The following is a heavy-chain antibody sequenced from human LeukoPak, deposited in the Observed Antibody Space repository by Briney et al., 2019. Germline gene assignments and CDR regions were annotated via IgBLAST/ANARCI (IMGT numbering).Heavy chain of an antibody. J-gene: IGHJ4*02. V-gene: IGHV3-23*01. CDR3: AKDGVYGGSYPYYFDY. D-gene: IGHD1-26*01. CDR2: FIFSGGIT. Sequence: GGSLRLSCAASGFTFRSYAMSWVRQSPGKGLGWFSSFIFSGGITYYADSVKGRFPISTDSSKKPLYLQIDSLRAEDTAVYNCAKDGVYGGSYPYYFDYWGQGTLVTVSS. CDR1: GFTFRSYA.